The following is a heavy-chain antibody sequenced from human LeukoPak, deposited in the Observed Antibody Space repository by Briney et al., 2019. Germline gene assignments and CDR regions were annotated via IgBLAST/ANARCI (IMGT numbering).Heavy chain of an antibody. CDR2: ISAYNGNT. CDR1: GYTFTSYG. CDR3: ARARGWEKDIVVVVAATQPLDY. Sequence: GASVKVSCKASGYTFTSYGISWVRQAPGQGLEWMGWISAYNGNTNYAQKLQGRVTMTTDTSTSTAYMELRSLRSDDTAVYYCARARGWEKDIVVVVAATQPLDYWGQGTLVTVSS. D-gene: IGHD2-15*01. J-gene: IGHJ4*02. V-gene: IGHV1-18*01.